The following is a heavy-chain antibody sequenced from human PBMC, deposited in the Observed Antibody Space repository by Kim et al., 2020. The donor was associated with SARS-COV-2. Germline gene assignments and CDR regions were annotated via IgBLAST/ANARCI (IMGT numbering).Heavy chain of an antibody. V-gene: IGHV4-59*01. D-gene: IGHD3-22*01. CDR2: IYYSGST. J-gene: IGHJ4*02. CDR1: GGSISSYY. Sequence: SETLSLTCTVSGGSISSYYWSWIRQPPGKGLEWIGYIYYSGSTNYNPSLKSRVTISVYTSKNQFSLKLSSVTAADTAVYYCARDPGDSSGYYLVYWGQGTLVTVSS. CDR3: ARDPGDSSGYYLVY.